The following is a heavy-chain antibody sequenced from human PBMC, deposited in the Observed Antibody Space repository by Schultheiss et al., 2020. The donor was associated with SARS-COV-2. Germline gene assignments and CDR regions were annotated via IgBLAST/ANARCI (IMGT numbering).Heavy chain of an antibody. CDR3: ARHGPGNSGFYDAFDI. J-gene: IGHJ3*02. V-gene: IGHV4-39*01. CDR2: IYQTGST. CDR1: GGSISSGDYY. Sequence: SETLSLTCTVSGGSISSGDYYWGWIRQPPGKGLEWIGTIYQTGSTFYSPSLKSRVTISIDTSKNQFSLKLTSVSAADTAIYFCARHGPGNSGFYDAFDISCQGTMVTVSS. D-gene: IGHD5-12*01.